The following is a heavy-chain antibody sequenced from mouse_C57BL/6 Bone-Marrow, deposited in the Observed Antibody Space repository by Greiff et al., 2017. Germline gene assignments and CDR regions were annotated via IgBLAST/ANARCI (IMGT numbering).Heavy chain of an antibody. Sequence: VQLQQPGAELVMPGASVKLSCKASGYTFTSYWMHWVKQRPGQGLEWIGEIDPSDSYTNYNQKFKGKATLTVDKSSSTAYMQLSSLTSEDSAVYYCAREGLRRDRCCVVWGTGTTVTVSS. D-gene: IGHD2-4*01. V-gene: IGHV1-69*01. J-gene: IGHJ1*03. CDR2: IDPSDSYT. CDR3: AREGLRRDRCCVV. CDR1: GYTFTSYW.